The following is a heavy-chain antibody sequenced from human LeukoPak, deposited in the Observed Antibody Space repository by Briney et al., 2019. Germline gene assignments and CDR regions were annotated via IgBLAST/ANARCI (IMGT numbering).Heavy chain of an antibody. J-gene: IGHJ4*02. CDR1: GFTFSTYP. CDR2: IRDSGTT. V-gene: IGHV3-69-1*01. D-gene: IGHD2-21*02. CDR3: TRGQSYCGADCYSD. Sequence: GGSLRLSCAASGFTFSTYPMNWVRQAPGKGLEWISHIRDSGTTDYADSVKGRFTISRDNSKNTVFLQMNSLRVEDTALYYCTRGQSYCGADCYSDWGQGTLVTVSS.